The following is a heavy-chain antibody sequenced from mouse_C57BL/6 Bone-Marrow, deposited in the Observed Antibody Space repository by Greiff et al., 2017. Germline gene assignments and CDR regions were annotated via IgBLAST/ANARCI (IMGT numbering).Heavy chain of an antibody. Sequence: QVQLQQPGAELVKPGASVKLSCKASGYTFTSYWMHWVKQRPGQGLEWIGMIHPNSGSTNYNEKFKSKATLTVDKSSSTAYMQLSSLTSEDSAVYYCAPLYYGNYGYMDYWGQGTSVTVSS. D-gene: IGHD2-1*01. CDR3: APLYYGNYGYMDY. V-gene: IGHV1-64*01. CDR1: GYTFTSYW. J-gene: IGHJ4*01. CDR2: IHPNSGST.